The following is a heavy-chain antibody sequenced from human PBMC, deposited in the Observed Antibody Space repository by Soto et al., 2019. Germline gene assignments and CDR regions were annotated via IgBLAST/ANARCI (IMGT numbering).Heavy chain of an antibody. CDR1: GGSFSGYY. Sequence: SETLSLTXAVYGGSFSGYYWSWIRKPPGKGLEWIGEINHSGSTNYNPSLKSRVTISVDTSKNQFSLKLSSVTAADTAVYYCARAYCGGDCFDAFDIWGQGTMVTVAS. V-gene: IGHV4-34*01. CDR2: INHSGST. CDR3: ARAYCGGDCFDAFDI. D-gene: IGHD2-21*02. J-gene: IGHJ3*02.